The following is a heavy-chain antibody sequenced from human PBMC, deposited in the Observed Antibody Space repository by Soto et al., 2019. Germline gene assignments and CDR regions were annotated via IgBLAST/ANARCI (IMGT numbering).Heavy chain of an antibody. J-gene: IGHJ4*02. D-gene: IGHD4-17*01. Sequence: QVQLVQSGAEVKKPGASVKVSCKVSGDTFIAHYIHWVRQAPGQGLEWMGIINLRGGTTEYAHKFRGRVTVTGDTSTSTAYMQLSSLRSEDTAVYFCARGPDDSDVPRWDYWGQGTLVTVSS. CDR2: INLRGGTT. CDR3: ARGPDDSDVPRWDY. CDR1: GDTFIAHY. V-gene: IGHV1-46*01.